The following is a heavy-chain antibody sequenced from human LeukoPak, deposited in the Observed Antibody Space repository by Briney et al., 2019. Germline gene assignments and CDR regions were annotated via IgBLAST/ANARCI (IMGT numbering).Heavy chain of an antibody. CDR1: GFTVSSNY. Sequence: GSLRLSCAASGFTVSSNYMSWVRQAPGKGLEWVSVIYSGGSTYYADSVKGRFTISRDNSKNTLYLQMNSLRAEDTAVYYCAREWYSSGWSLRARENWFDPWGQGTLVTVSS. J-gene: IGHJ5*02. CDR3: AREWYSSGWSLRARENWFDP. CDR2: IYSGGST. V-gene: IGHV3-53*01. D-gene: IGHD6-19*01.